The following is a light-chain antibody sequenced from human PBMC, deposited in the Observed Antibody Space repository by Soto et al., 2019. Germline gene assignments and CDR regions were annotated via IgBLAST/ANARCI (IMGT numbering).Light chain of an antibody. Sequence: DIQMTQSPSTLSASVGDRVTISCRASQSISRSLAWYQQKPGKAPNLLIYDVSSLESGVPSRFSGSGFGTEFTLTISSLQPDDFATYYCQQYNSYPGTFGQGTKVDI. CDR3: QQYNSYPGT. V-gene: IGKV1-5*01. CDR1: QSISRS. CDR2: DVS. J-gene: IGKJ1*01.